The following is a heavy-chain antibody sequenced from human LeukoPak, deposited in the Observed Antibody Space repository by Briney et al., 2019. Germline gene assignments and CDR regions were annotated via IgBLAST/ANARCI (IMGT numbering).Heavy chain of an antibody. Sequence: GESLQISCKGSGYSFPSYWIGWVRQMPGKGLEWMGIIYPSDSDTRYSPSFQGQVTISADKSINTAYLQWSSLKVPDTAMYYCASPIGGHGMDVWGQGTTVTVSS. CDR3: ASPIGGHGMDV. D-gene: IGHD3-10*01. CDR1: GYSFPSYW. CDR2: IYPSDSDT. V-gene: IGHV5-51*01. J-gene: IGHJ6*02.